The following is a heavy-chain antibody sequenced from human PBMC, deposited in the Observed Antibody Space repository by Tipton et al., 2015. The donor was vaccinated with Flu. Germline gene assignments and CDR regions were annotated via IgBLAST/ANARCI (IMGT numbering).Heavy chain of an antibody. V-gene: IGHV3-9*01. D-gene: IGHD1-14*01. CDR3: AKNNGPRSYKYGMDV. Sequence: SLRLSCAASGFTFDSYAMHWVRQAPGKGLEWVSGISWSSDIDYADSVKGRFTISRDNARNSLYLQMNSLRVEDTAFYYCAKNNGPRSYKYGMDVWGQGTTVTVSS. CDR1: GFTFDSYA. CDR2: ISWSSDI. J-gene: IGHJ6*02.